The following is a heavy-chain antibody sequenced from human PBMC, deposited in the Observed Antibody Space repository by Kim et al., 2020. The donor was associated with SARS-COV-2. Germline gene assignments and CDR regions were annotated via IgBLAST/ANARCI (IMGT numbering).Heavy chain of an antibody. CDR2: FYSGTSNT. CDR3: AKGLLADCTSTSCYEFYYYYGMDV. J-gene: IGHJ6*02. Sequence: GGSLRLSCAASGFTFSSYAMSWVRQAPGKGLEWVSVFYSGTSNTYYADSVKGRFTISRDNSKNTLYLQMNSLRAEDTAVYYCAKGLLADCTSTSCYEFYYYYGMDVWGQGTTVTVSS. D-gene: IGHD2-2*01. V-gene: IGHV3-23*03. CDR1: GFTFSSYA.